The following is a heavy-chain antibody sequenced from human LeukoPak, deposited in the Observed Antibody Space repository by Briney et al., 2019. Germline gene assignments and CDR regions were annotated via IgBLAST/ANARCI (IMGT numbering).Heavy chain of an antibody. Sequence: SETLSLTCTVSAGSISSYYWSWIRQPPGKGLEWIGYIYYSGSTNYNPSLKSRVTISVHTSKNQFSLKLSSVTAADTAVYYCARGRGIAAAGHDYWGQGTLVTVSS. CDR1: AGSISSYY. V-gene: IGHV4-59*12. CDR2: IYYSGST. CDR3: ARGRGIAAAGHDY. D-gene: IGHD6-13*01. J-gene: IGHJ4*02.